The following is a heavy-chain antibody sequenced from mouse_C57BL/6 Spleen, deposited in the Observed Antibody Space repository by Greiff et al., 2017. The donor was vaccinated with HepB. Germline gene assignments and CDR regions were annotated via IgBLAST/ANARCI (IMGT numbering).Heavy chain of an antibody. J-gene: IGHJ4*01. V-gene: IGHV5-4*01. CDR3: ARDYGYDYYAMDY. D-gene: IGHD2-2*01. CDR2: ISDGGSYT. CDR1: GFTFSSYA. Sequence: EVHLVESGGGLVKPGGSLKLSCAASGFTFSSYAMSWVRQTPEKRLEWVATISDGGSYTYYPDNVKGRFTISRDNAKNNLYLQMSHLKSEDTAMYYCARDYGYDYYAMDYWGQGTSVTVSS.